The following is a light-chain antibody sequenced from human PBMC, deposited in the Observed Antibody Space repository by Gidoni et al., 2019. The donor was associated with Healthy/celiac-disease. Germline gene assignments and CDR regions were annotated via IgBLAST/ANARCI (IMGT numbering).Light chain of an antibody. V-gene: IGLV3-1*01. J-gene: IGLJ2*01. CDR2: QDS. CDR1: KLGDKY. CDR3: QAWDSSTAVV. Sequence: YELTQPPSVSVSPGQTASITCSGDKLGDKYACWYQQKPGQSPVLVIYQDSKRPSGIPERFSGSNSGNTATLTISGTQAMDEADYYCQAWDSSTAVVFGGGTKLTVL.